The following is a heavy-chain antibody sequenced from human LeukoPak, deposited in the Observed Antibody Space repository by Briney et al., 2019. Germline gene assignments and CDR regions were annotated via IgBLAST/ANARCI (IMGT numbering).Heavy chain of an antibody. CDR2: MNPNSGGT. CDR1: GYTFTDYY. Sequence: GASVKVTCKASGYTFTDYYIHWVRQAPGQGLEWMGWMNPNSGGTNYAQKFQGRVTMTRDTSITTAYMELSRLRSDDTAVYYRARSLRVDYFDYWGQGTLVTVSS. CDR3: ARSLRVDYFDY. V-gene: IGHV1-2*02. J-gene: IGHJ4*02. D-gene: IGHD5-12*01.